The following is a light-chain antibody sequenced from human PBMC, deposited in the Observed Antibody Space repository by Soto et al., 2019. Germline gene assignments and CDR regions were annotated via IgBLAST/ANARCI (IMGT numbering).Light chain of an antibody. CDR2: DIS. V-gene: IGKV3-20*01. J-gene: IGKJ2*01. Sequence: EIVLTQSPGTLSLSPGERATLSCRATQTVSSYHLAWYQQKLGQPPRLLIYDISNRAGGTPDRFSGRGSATDFTLTISRLEPEDFAVYYCQQFDSSPYTFGQGTKLEIK. CDR3: QQFDSSPYT. CDR1: QTVSSYH.